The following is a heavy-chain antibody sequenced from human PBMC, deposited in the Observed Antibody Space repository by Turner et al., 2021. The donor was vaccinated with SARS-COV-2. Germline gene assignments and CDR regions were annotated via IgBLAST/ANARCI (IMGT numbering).Heavy chain of an antibody. V-gene: IGHV3-30*18. CDR3: AKQQGLYSNPMYYFDY. J-gene: IGHJ4*02. CDR1: GFTFSSYG. CDR2: TSYDGSKK. Sequence: QVQLVESGGGVVPPGRSLRRSCAAPGFTFSSYGMRWVRQAPGKGLGWVAVTSYDGSKKDYADSVKGRFTISRDNSKNTLYLQMNSLRAEDTAVYYCAKQQGLYSNPMYYFDYWGQGTLVTVSS. D-gene: IGHD4-4*01.